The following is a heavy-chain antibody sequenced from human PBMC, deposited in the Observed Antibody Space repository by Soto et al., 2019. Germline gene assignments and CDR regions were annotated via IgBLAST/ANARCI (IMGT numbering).Heavy chain of an antibody. CDR2: IIPIFGTA. CDR1: GGTFSSHA. V-gene: IGHV1-69*13. Sequence: GASVKVSCKASGGTFSSHAISWVRQAPGQGLEWMGGIIPIFGTANYAQKFQGRVTITADESTSTAYMELGSLRSEDTAVYYCARVYYSGSYYRWFDPWGQGTLVTVSS. CDR3: ARVYYSGSYYRWFDP. D-gene: IGHD1-26*01. J-gene: IGHJ5*02.